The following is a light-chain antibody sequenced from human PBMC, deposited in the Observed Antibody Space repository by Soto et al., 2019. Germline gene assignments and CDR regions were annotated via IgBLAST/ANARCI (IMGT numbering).Light chain of an antibody. CDR3: SSYTSSSTYV. Sequence: QSVLTQPASVSGSPGQSITISCTGTISDVGGNNYVSWYQQHPGKAPKLMIFDVSNRPSGVSNRFSGSKSGYTSSLTISGFQVEDEADYYCSSYTSSSTYVFGTGTKVTVL. V-gene: IGLV2-14*03. J-gene: IGLJ1*01. CDR2: DVS. CDR1: ISDVGGNNY.